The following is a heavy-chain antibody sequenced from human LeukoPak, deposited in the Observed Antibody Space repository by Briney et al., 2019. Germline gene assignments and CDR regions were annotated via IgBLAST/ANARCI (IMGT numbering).Heavy chain of an antibody. V-gene: IGHV3-23*01. CDR3: AKDQYYYDSSADWYFDY. D-gene: IGHD3-22*01. J-gene: IGHJ4*02. Sequence: GGSLRLSCAASGFTFSSYAMSWVRQAPGKGLEWVSAISGSGGSTYYADSVKGRFTISRDNSKNTLYLQMNSLRAEDTAVYYCAKDQYYYDSSADWYFDYWGQGTLVTVSS. CDR2: ISGSGGST. CDR1: GFTFSSYA.